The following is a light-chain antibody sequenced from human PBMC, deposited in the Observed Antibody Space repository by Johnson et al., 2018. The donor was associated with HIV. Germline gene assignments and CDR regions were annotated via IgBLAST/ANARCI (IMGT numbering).Light chain of an antibody. CDR2: ETN. CDR3: GTWDSRLSVYV. J-gene: IGLJ1*01. V-gene: IGLV1-51*02. Sequence: SVLTQPPSVSAAPGQKVTISCSGSSPNIGNNYVSWYQQLPGTAPKLLICETNKRPSGIPNRFSGSKSGTSATLGITVLQTGDEADYYCGTWDSRLSVYVFGTGTKVTVL. CDR1: SPNIGNNY.